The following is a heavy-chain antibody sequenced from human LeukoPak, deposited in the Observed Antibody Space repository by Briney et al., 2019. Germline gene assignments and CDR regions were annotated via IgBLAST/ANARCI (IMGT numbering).Heavy chain of an antibody. CDR3: ARQNRGPNYMDV. Sequence: SETLSLTCTVSGGSISSSSYYWGWIRQPPGKGLEWIGSIYYSGSTYYNPSLKSRVTISVDTSKNQFSLKLSSVTAADTAVYYCARQNRGPNYMDVWGKGTTVTVSS. V-gene: IGHV4-39*01. CDR1: GGSISSSSYY. J-gene: IGHJ6*03. D-gene: IGHD2/OR15-2a*01. CDR2: IYYSGST.